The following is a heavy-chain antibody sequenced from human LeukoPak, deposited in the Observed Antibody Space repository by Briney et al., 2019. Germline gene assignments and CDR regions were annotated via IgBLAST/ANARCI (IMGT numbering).Heavy chain of an antibody. CDR2: IYYSGIT. CDR1: GDSIRSRSYY. D-gene: IGHD2/OR15-2a*01. V-gene: IGHV4-39*07. Sequence: PSETLSLTCTVSGDSIRSRSYYWGWIRQPPGKGLGWIGSIYYSGITYYNPSLKSRVTISVDTSTNEFSLKLSSVTAADTAVYYCARAKPAGTVIVPSYYYYYYMDVWGKGTTVTVSS. CDR3: ARAKPAGTVIVPSYYYYYYMDV. J-gene: IGHJ6*03.